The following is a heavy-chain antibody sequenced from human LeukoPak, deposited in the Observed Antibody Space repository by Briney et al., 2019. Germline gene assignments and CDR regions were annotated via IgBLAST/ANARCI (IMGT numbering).Heavy chain of an antibody. CDR1: GFTFSSYS. V-gene: IGHV3-21*01. J-gene: IGHJ4*02. Sequence: PGGSLRLSCAASGFTFSSYSMNWVRQAPGKGLERVSYITSSNNHINYAGSVKGRFTICRDNAKNSLFLQMNSLRAEDTAVYYCTRDPPYCGGDCYHFDYWGQGTQVTVSS. D-gene: IGHD2-21*02. CDR3: TRDPPYCGGDCYHFDY. CDR2: ITSSNNHI.